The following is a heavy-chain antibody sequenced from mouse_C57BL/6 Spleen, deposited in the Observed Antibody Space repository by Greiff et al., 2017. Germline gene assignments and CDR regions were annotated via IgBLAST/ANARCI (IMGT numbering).Heavy chain of an antibody. Sequence: VQLQQSGPELVKPGASVKISCKASGYTFTDYYMNWVKQSHGKSLEWIGDINPKNGGTSYNQKFKGKATLTVDKSSSTAYMELRSLTSEDSAVYYCARSVGRGYYFDYWGQGTTLTVSS. CDR2: INPKNGGT. J-gene: IGHJ2*01. CDR3: ARSVGRGYYFDY. D-gene: IGHD4-1*01. V-gene: IGHV1-26*01. CDR1: GYTFTDYY.